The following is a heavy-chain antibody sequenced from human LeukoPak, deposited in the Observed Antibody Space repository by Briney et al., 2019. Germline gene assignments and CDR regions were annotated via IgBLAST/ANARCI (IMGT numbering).Heavy chain of an antibody. D-gene: IGHD3-3*01. V-gene: IGHV3-30-3*01. CDR3: ARDRRYYDFWSGYYDY. CDR1: GFTFSSYA. CDR2: ISYDGSNK. J-gene: IGHJ4*02. Sequence: GGSLRLSCAASGFTFSSYAMHWVRQAPGKGLEWVEVISYDGSNKYYADSVKGRFTISRDNSKNTLYLQMNSLRAEDTAVYYCARDRRYYDFWSGYYDYWGQGTLVTVSS.